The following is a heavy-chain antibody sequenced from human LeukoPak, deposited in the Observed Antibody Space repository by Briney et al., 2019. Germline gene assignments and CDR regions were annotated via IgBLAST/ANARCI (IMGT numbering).Heavy chain of an antibody. CDR3: AMIKEG. J-gene: IGHJ4*02. CDR2: INSDGRTT. D-gene: IGHD3-22*01. V-gene: IGHV3-74*01. Sequence: GGSLRLSCAASGFTFRDYAMSWVRQAPGKGLVWVSRINSDGRTTTYADSVKGRFTISRDNAKNTLYLQMNSLRAEDTAVYYCAMIKEGWGQGTLVTVSS. CDR1: GFTFRDYA.